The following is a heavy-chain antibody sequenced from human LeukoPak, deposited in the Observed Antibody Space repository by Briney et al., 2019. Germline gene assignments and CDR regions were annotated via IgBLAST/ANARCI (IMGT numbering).Heavy chain of an antibody. CDR2: IYSGGRT. Sequence: PGGSLRLSCAASGFTVSSNYMSWVRQAPGKGLEWVSVIYSGGRTYYADSVKGRFTISRDNSKNALYLQMGSLRAEDTAVYYCARLRGTVAFDYWGQGTLVTVSS. J-gene: IGHJ4*02. CDR1: GFTVSSNY. V-gene: IGHV3-53*01. CDR3: ARLRGTVAFDY. D-gene: IGHD6-19*01.